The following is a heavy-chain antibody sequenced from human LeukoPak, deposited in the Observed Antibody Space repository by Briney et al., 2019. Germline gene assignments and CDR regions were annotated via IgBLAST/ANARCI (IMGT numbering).Heavy chain of an antibody. CDR3: ARDRQWLGGGISDY. J-gene: IGHJ4*02. CDR2: IIPILGIA. D-gene: IGHD6-19*01. Sequence: SVKVSCKASGGTFSSYTISWVRQAPGQGLEWMGRIIPILGIANYAQKFQGRVTITADKSTSTAYMELSSLRSEDTAVYYCARDRQWLGGGISDYWGQGTLVTVSS. CDR1: GGTFSSYT. V-gene: IGHV1-69*02.